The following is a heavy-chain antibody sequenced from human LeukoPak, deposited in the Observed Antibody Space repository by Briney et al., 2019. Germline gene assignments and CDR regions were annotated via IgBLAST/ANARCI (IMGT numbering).Heavy chain of an antibody. V-gene: IGHV3-23*01. J-gene: IGHJ4*02. D-gene: IGHD3-22*01. CDR1: GLTFSSYA. CDR3: AKDSGDYYDSSGLDY. CDR2: ISGSGGST. Sequence: PGGSLRLSCAASGLTFSSYAMSWVRQAPGKGLEWVSAISGSGGSTYYADSVKGRFTISRDNSKNTLYLQVNSLRAEDTAVYYCAKDSGDYYDSSGLDYWGQGTLVTVSS.